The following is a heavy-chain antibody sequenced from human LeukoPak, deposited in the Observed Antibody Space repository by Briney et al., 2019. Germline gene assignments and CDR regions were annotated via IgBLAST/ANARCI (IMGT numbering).Heavy chain of an antibody. V-gene: IGHV3-53*01. CDR3: AKASAMIVVVSKHFDY. CDR2: VYTDGNI. Sequence: GGSLRLSCTASGFTVSGNYMNWVRQAPGKGLEWVSVVYTDGNIYYADSVKGRFTISKDNSKNTLYLQMNSLRAEDTAVYYCAKASAMIVVVSKHFDYWGQGTLVTVSS. CDR1: GFTVSGNY. D-gene: IGHD3-22*01. J-gene: IGHJ4*02.